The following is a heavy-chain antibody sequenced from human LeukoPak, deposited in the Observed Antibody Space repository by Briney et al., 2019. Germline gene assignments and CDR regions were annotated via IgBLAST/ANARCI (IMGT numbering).Heavy chain of an antibody. D-gene: IGHD3-9*01. CDR2: ISYDGSNK. J-gene: IGHJ4*02. CDR1: GFTFSSYA. CDR3: ASWRYFDWLSYFGY. V-gene: IGHV3-30*04. Sequence: GGSLRLSCAASGFTFSSYAMHWVRQAPGKGLEWVAVISYDGSNKYYADSVKGRFTISRDNSKNTLYLQMNSLRAEDTAVYYCASWRYFDWLSYFGYWGQGTLVTVSS.